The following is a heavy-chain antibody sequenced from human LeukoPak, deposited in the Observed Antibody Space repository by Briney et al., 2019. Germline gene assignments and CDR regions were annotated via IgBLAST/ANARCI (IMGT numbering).Heavy chain of an antibody. CDR2: AYYRSKWYN. CDR3: VRGRYRAFDI. D-gene: IGHD5-18*01. Sequence: SQTLSLTCAISGDSVSSNSAAWNWIRQSPSRGLEWLGSAYYRSKWYNEYAVSVKSRIIINPDTSKNQFSPQLNSVTPEDTAVYYCVRGRYRAFDIWGRGTRLTVSS. V-gene: IGHV6-1*01. CDR1: GDSVSSNSAA. J-gene: IGHJ3*02.